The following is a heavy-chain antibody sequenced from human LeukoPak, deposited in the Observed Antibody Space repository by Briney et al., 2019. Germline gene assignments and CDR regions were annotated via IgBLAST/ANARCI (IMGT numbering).Heavy chain of an antibody. CDR3: AVVLRDRYGNFAY. D-gene: IGHD5-18*01. Sequence: ASVKVSCKASGFTFDSYGISWVRQAPGQGPEWMGWIAPYNGNTNSAQKLQGRLILTANTSMSTAYMELWSLRSDDTAVYYGAVVLRDRYGNFAYGGQGTLVTVPS. CDR2: IAPYNGNT. CDR1: GFTFDSYG. J-gene: IGHJ4*02. V-gene: IGHV1-18*01.